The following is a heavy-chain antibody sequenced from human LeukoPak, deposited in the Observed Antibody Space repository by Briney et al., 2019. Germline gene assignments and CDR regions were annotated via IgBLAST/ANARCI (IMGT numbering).Heavy chain of an antibody. CDR1: GFTXSSYS. J-gene: IGHJ4*02. CDR3: ARRLD. Sequence: XLSXXXXGFTXSSYSMNWVRQAPGKGLEWVSSISSSSSYIYYADSVKGRFTISRDNAKNSLYLQMNSLRAEDTAVYYCARRLDWGQGTLVTVSS. V-gene: IGHV3-21*01. CDR2: ISSSSSYI.